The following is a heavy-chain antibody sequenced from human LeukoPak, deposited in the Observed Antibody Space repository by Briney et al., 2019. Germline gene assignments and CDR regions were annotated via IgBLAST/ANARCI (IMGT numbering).Heavy chain of an antibody. CDR1: GFSLSTSGVG. Sequence: SGPTLVNPTQTLTLTCTFSGFSLSTSGVGVGWIRQPPGKALEWLALIYWDDDKRYSPSLKSRLTITKDTSKNQVVLTMTNMDPVDTATYYCAHRQEQWLVPMESYYFDYWGQGTLVTVSS. CDR3: AHRQEQWLVPMESYYFDY. D-gene: IGHD6-19*01. V-gene: IGHV2-5*02. CDR2: IYWDDDK. J-gene: IGHJ4*02.